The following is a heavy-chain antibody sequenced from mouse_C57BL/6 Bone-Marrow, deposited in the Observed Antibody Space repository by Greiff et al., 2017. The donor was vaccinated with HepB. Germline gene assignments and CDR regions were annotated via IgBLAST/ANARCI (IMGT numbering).Heavy chain of an antibody. CDR2: SYPRSGNT. Sequence: QVQLQQSGAELARPGASVKLSCKASGYTFTSYGISWVKQRTGQGLEWIGESYPRSGNTYYNEKFKGKATLTADKSSSTAYMELRSLTSEDSAVYFCARKGYWGQGTTLTVSS. CDR1: GYTFTSYG. V-gene: IGHV1-81*01. CDR3: ARKGY. J-gene: IGHJ2*01.